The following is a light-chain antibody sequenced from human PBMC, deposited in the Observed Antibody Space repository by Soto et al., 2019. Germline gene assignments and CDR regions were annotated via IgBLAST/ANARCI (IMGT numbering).Light chain of an antibody. CDR1: QSITSH. CDR3: QQYNTWPPYS. CDR2: DAS. V-gene: IGKV3-15*01. Sequence: EIVMTQSPATLSVSPGERATVSCRASQSITSHLAWYQQKPGQTPRLLIYDASTRATGIPARFSASGSGTEFTLTISSVLSEDFAVYYCQQYNTWPPYSFGQGTKLDIK. J-gene: IGKJ2*01.